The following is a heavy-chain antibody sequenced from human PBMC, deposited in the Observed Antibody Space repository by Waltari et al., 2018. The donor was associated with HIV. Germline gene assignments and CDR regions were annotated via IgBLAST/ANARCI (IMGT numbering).Heavy chain of an antibody. J-gene: IGHJ3*02. Sequence: EVQLVESGGGLVKPGGSLRLSCAASGFTFSNAWMSWVRQAPGKGLEWVGRIKSKTDGGTTDYAAPVKGRFTISRDDSKNTLYLQMNSLKTEDTAVYYCTTDPSSPHSSSWYRAFDIWGQGTMVTVSS. CDR3: TTDPSSPHSSSWYRAFDI. CDR1: GFTFSNAW. D-gene: IGHD6-13*01. CDR2: IKSKTDGGTT. V-gene: IGHV3-15*01.